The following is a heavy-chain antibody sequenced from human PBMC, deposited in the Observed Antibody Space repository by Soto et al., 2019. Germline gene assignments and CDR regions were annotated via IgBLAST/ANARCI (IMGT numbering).Heavy chain of an antibody. CDR2: IRSKAYGGTT. V-gene: IGHV3-49*03. CDR3: TRRYCSSTSCRGWFDP. Sequence: PGGSLRLSCTASGFTFGDYAMSWFRQAPGKGLEWVGFIRSKAYGGTTEYAASVKGRFTISRDDSKSIAYLQMNSLKTEDTAVYYCTRRYCSSTSCRGWFDPWGQGTLVTVSS. J-gene: IGHJ5*02. CDR1: GFTFGDYA. D-gene: IGHD2-2*01.